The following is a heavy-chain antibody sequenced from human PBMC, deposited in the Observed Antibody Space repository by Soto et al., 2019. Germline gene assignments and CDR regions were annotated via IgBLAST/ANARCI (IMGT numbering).Heavy chain of an antibody. D-gene: IGHD6-13*01. J-gene: IGHJ5*02. V-gene: IGHV3-9*01. Sequence: EVQLVESGGGLVQPGMSLRLSCAASGFAFDDYAMHWVRQAPGKGLEWVSGISWNSGSIGYADSVKGRFTISRDNAKNSLYLQMNSLRAEDTALYYCAKGDGVSLGQGTLVTVSS. CDR3: AKGDGVS. CDR2: ISWNSGSI. CDR1: GFAFDDYA.